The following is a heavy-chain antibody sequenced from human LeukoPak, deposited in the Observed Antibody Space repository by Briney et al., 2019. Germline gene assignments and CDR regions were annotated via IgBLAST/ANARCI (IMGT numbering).Heavy chain of an antibody. J-gene: IGHJ4*02. CDR1: GYTFTTHY. Sequence: ASVKVSCKASGYTFTTHYIHWVRQAPGQGLEWMGIINPNGGSSNCAQKFQGRVTLTRDTSTSTVYMELRSLRSEDTAVSYCARLPWETSRPPEPDYWGQGTLVTVSS. V-gene: IGHV1-46*01. CDR2: INPNGGSS. D-gene: IGHD1-14*01. CDR3: ARLPWETSRPPEPDY.